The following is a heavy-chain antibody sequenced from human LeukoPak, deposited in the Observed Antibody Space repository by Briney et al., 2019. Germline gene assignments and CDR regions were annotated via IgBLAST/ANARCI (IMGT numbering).Heavy chain of an antibody. J-gene: IGHJ4*02. CDR1: GFTFSSYA. Sequence: GGSLRLSCAASGFTFSSYAMSWVRQAPGKGLEWVSAISGSGGSTYYADSVKGRFTISRDNSKNTLYLQMNSLRAEDTAVYYCAKTGWFGELLSTEDYWGQGALVTVSS. CDR2: ISGSGGST. V-gene: IGHV3-23*01. D-gene: IGHD3-10*01. CDR3: AKTGWFGELLSTEDY.